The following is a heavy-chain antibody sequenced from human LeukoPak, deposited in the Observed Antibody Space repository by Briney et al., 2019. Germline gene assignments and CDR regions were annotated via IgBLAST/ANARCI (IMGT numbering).Heavy chain of an antibody. CDR2: ISTSGTT. CDR1: GGSISSYY. D-gene: IGHD1-7*01. J-gene: IGHJ4*02. V-gene: IGHV4-4*07. Sequence: SETLSLTCTVSGGSISSYYWSWIRQPAGEGLEWIGRISTSGTTNYNPSLKSRVTMSVDTSKNQFSLKLSSVTAADTAVYYCAREDPKLRPIDYWGQGTLVTVSS. CDR3: AREDPKLRPIDY.